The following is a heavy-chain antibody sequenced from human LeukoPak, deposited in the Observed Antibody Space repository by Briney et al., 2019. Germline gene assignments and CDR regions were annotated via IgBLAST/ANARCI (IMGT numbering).Heavy chain of an antibody. Sequence: HPGGSLRLSCAASGFTFSSYWMHWVRQAPGKGLVWVSRINSDGSSTSYADSVKGRFTISRDNAKNTLYLQVNSLRAEDTVVYYCARDPTDSGSYDWGQGTLVTVSS. D-gene: IGHD1-26*01. V-gene: IGHV3-74*01. CDR2: INSDGSST. CDR1: GFTFSSYW. CDR3: ARDPTDSGSYD. J-gene: IGHJ4*02.